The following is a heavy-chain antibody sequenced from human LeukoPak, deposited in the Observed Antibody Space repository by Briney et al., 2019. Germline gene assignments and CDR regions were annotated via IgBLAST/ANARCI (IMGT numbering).Heavy chain of an antibody. D-gene: IGHD2-21*02. CDR3: ATSAHIEVGTAPPPDY. Sequence: GGSLRLSCEPSGFPFNRFGMHGVRQAPGKGLEGVAVLWYDGSNKDYADSVKGRFTISRDNSKNTLYLQMSGLRAEDTAVYYCATSAHIEVGTAPPPDYWGQGTLVTVTS. V-gene: IGHV3-33*01. CDR2: LWYDGSNK. CDR1: GFPFNRFG. J-gene: IGHJ4*02.